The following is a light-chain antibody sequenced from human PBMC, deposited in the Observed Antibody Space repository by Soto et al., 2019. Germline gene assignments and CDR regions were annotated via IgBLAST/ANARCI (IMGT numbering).Light chain of an antibody. CDR2: WAS. V-gene: IGKV4-1*01. Sequence: DIVLTQSPDSLAVSLGERATINCKSSQSILFSSNNKNYLAWYQQKLGQPPKLLFYWASTRESGVPGRFSGGGSGTDFTLTISSLQAEDVAVYYCQQYYSTPRTFGQGTKLGI. J-gene: IGKJ2*01. CDR3: QQYYSTPRT. CDR1: QSILFSSNNKNY.